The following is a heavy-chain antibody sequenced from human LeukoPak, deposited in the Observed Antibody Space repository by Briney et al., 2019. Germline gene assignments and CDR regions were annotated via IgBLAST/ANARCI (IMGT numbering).Heavy chain of an antibody. Sequence: GESLKISCKASGYSFTTYWIGWVRQMPGKGLEWMGIIYPGDSDTRYSPSFQRHVTISADKSINTAYLQWSSLRASDTAMYYCATTAPAWGQGTLVTVSS. CDR2: IYPGDSDT. CDR3: ATTAPA. CDR1: GYSFTTYW. V-gene: IGHV5-51*01. J-gene: IGHJ5*02. D-gene: IGHD5-18*01.